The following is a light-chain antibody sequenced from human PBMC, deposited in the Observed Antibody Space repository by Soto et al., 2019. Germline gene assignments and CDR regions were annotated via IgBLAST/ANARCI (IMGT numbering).Light chain of an antibody. J-gene: IGLJ1*01. V-gene: IGLV2-14*03. CDR3: SSYTTSTSFY. CDR2: DVS. CDR1: SSDIGTYKY. Sequence: QSVLTQPASVSGSPGQSITISCTGSSSDIGTYKYVSWYQHHPGKAPKPIINDVSNRPSGVSNRFSGSKSGNTASLTISGLQAEDEADYYCSSYTTSTSFYFGSGTKVTVL.